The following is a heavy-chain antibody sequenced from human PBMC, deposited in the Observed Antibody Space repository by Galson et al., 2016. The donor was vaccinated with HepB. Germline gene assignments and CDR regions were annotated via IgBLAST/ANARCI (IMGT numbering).Heavy chain of an antibody. CDR3: ARGKSLWTTPWHDGLDV. Sequence: SLRLSCAASGFSFSLYDMHWVRQVTGKGLEWVSAIGTAPGDTNYLDSVKGRFTISRENADNSLYLQMNSLRPGDTAVYYCARGKSLWTTPWHDGLDVWGKGTTVTVSS. J-gene: IGHJ6*04. V-gene: IGHV3-13*01. CDR1: GFSFSLYD. CDR2: IGTAPGDT. D-gene: IGHD4-17*01.